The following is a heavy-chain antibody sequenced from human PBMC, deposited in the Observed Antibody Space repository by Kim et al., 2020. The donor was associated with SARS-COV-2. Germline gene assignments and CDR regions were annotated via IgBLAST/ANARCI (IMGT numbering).Heavy chain of an antibody. Sequence: ADSVKGRFTTSRDNSKNTWWLQMNSLRAEDTAVYYCARAASSGYYHYGLDVWGQGTTVTVSS. V-gene: IGHV3-53*01. D-gene: IGHD3-3*01. J-gene: IGHJ6*02. CDR3: ARAASSGYYHYGLDV.